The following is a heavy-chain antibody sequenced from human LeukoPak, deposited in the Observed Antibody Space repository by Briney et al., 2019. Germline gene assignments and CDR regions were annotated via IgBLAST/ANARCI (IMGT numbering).Heavy chain of an antibody. CDR3: ARALSGSYYTFYMDV. CDR1: GFTFSSYW. CDR2: IKQDGSEK. J-gene: IGHJ6*03. V-gene: IGHV3-7*01. D-gene: IGHD1-26*01. Sequence: GGSLRLSCAASGFTFSSYWMSWVRQAPGKGLEWVANIKQDGSEKYYVDSVKGRFTISRDNAKNSLYLQMNSLRAEDTAVYYCARALSGSYYTFYMDVWGKGTTVTDSS.